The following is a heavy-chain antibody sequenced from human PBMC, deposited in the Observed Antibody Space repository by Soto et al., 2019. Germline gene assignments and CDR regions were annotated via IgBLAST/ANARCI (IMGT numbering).Heavy chain of an antibody. CDR3: ASEDVDY. CDR2: MTGDGRTT. D-gene: IGHD2-15*01. Sequence: VGSLRLSCAASGFTFGDYWMHWVRQPPGKGPEWVSRMTGDGRTTQYADSVKGRFTASRDNAKSTLYLQMNGLRAEARAVYYCASEDVDYWGPGSLFTVSS. CDR1: GFTFGDYW. V-gene: IGHV3-74*03. J-gene: IGHJ4*02.